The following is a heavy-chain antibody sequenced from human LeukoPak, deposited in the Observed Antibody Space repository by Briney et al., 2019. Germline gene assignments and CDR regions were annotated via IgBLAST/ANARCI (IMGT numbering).Heavy chain of an antibody. D-gene: IGHD3-9*01. V-gene: IGHV3-23*01. CDR1: GFSFSTYG. J-gene: IGHJ4*02. CDR3: AYLPSTIFPYGNNFCYLFNH. CDR2: ISASGATT. Sequence: AGSLRLSCVASGFSFSTYGMSWVRQAPRNGIGWVAAISASGATTYYPASVRGRFRLPRDNSRNILYLQMNSVGDEDAAVYYCAYLPSTIFPYGNNFCYLFNHWGQGALVTVS.